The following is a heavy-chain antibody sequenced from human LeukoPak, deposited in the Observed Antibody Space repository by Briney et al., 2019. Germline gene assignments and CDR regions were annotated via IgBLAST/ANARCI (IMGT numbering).Heavy chain of an antibody. D-gene: IGHD6-13*01. J-gene: IGHJ5*02. Sequence: GESLKISCKGSGYSFTSYWIGWVRQMPEKGLEWMGIIYPGDSDTRYSPSFQGQVTISADKSISTAYLQWSSLKASDTAMYYCARGVGYSSSWYDLGFDPWGQGTLVTVSS. V-gene: IGHV5-51*01. CDR1: GYSFTSYW. CDR3: ARGVGYSSSWYDLGFDP. CDR2: IYPGDSDT.